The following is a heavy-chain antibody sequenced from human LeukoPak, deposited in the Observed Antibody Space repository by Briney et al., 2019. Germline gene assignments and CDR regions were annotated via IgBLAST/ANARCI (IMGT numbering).Heavy chain of an antibody. CDR1: GFTFSNYA. CDR2: IGIDSGNT. V-gene: IGHV3-11*06. J-gene: IGHJ4*02. D-gene: IGHD5-24*01. CDR3: ARDYKYAFDN. Sequence: GGSLRLSCAASGFTFSNYAMSWVRQAPGTGLEWISYIGIDSGNTNYADSVKGRFTISGDKAKNSLYLQMNSLRVEDTAVYYCARDYKYAFDNWGQGTLVTVSS.